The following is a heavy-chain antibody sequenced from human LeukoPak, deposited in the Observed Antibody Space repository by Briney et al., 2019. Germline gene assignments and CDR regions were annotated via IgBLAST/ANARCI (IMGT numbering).Heavy chain of an antibody. CDR1: GGSFSGYY. V-gene: IGHV4-34*01. D-gene: IGHD5-24*01. J-gene: IGHJ4*02. CDR3: GGSRDGYIDY. CDR2: INHSGST. Sequence: PSETLSLTCAVYGGSFSGYYWSWIRQPPRKGLEWIGEINHSGSTNYNPSLKSRVTMSVDTSKNQFSLKLSSVTAADTALYYCGGSRDGYIDYWGQGTLVTVSS.